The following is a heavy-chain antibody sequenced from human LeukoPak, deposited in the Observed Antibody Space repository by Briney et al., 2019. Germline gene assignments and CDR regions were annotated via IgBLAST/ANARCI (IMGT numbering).Heavy chain of an antibody. J-gene: IGHJ4*02. D-gene: IGHD6-13*01. CDR3: ARRRGWKQQLVYFDY. CDR1: GGSVTSYY. CDR2: LFHSGTR. Sequence: SETLSLTCTVSGGSVTSYYWSWIRQPPGKGLEWIGYLFHSGTRRYNPSLKSRVTISADTTKNQIFLTLNSTTAADTAVYYCARRRGWKQQLVYFDYWGQGTLATVSS. V-gene: IGHV4-59*08.